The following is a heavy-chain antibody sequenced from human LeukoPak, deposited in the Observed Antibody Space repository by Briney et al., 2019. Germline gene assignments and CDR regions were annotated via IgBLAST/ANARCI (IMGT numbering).Heavy chain of an antibody. CDR2: ISWEGQTT. V-gene: IGHV3-43*01. D-gene: IGHD3-10*01. CDR3: TRDTDFGSPTNYFDH. J-gene: IGHJ4*02. CDR1: GFTFDDYA. Sequence: PGGSLRLSCAASGFTFDDYAMLWVRQAPGKGLEWVSLISWEGQTTYYAGSVRGRFTVSRDNSKNSLFLEMKSLTTDDTAFYYCTRDTDFGSPTNYFDHWGQGTLVSVSS.